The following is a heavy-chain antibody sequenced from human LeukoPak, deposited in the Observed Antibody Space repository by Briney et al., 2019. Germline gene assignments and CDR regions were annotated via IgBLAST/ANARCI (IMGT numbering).Heavy chain of an antibody. J-gene: IGHJ4*02. D-gene: IGHD3-10*01. CDR3: AKSPPGNYYGSGSYYNEGIDY. Sequence: GRSLRLSCAASGFTFSSYGMHWVRQAPGKGLEWVAVISYDGSNKYYADSVKGRFTIPRDNSKSTLYLQMNSLRAEDTAVYYCAKSPPGNYYGSGSYYNEGIDYWGQGTLVTVSS. CDR2: ISYDGSNK. CDR1: GFTFSSYG. V-gene: IGHV3-30*18.